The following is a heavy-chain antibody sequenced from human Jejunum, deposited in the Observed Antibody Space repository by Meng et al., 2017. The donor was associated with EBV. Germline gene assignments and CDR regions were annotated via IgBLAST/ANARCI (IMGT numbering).Heavy chain of an antibody. CDR3: AKSNDYSLNS. Sequence: VDPEGAGPGMGRASGTLSAACAVTGAIPRSSHRWRWVRQAHGKGLEWIGEMHPGGPTNYNPSLKSRVTISVDNSKNQFSLKLTSVTAADTAVYYCAKSNDYSLNSWGQGTLVTVSS. CDR2: MHPGGPT. J-gene: IGHJ4*02. V-gene: IGHV4-4*02. CDR1: GAIPRSSHR. D-gene: IGHD4-11*01.